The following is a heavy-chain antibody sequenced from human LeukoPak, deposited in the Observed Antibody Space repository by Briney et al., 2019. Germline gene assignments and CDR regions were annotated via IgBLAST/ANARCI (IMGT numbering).Heavy chain of an antibody. Sequence: GGSLRLSCAASGFTFSSYAMSWLRRAPGKGLEWVSACSGSGGSTYYADSVKGRFTLSRDNSKNTLYLQMNSLRAEDTAVYYCAKKDGGNYAGVDYWGQGTLVTVSS. V-gene: IGHV3-23*01. CDR3: AKKDGGNYAGVDY. D-gene: IGHD4-23*01. CDR1: GFTFSSYA. CDR2: CSGSGGST. J-gene: IGHJ4*02.